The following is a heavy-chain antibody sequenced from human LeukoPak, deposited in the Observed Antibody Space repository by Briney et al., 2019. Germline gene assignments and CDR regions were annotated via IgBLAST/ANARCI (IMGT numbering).Heavy chain of an antibody. CDR1: GFTFSGSA. Sequence: GGSLRLPCVVSGFTFSGSAVHWVRQASGKGLEWVGRIRSKANNYATAYAASVKGRFTISRDDSKNTAYLQMNSLKTEDTAVYYCTGDNFDSSVKFDYWGQGTLVTVSS. D-gene: IGHD3-22*01. CDR3: TGDNFDSSVKFDY. CDR2: IRSKANNYAT. J-gene: IGHJ4*02. V-gene: IGHV3-73*01.